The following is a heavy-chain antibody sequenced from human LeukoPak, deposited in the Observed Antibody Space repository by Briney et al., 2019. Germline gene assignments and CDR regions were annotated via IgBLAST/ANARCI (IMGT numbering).Heavy chain of an antibody. CDR1: GFTFSSYA. CDR2: IYSGGST. CDR3: AKTLHYGHYGKFDY. J-gene: IGHJ4*02. D-gene: IGHD4-17*01. Sequence: GWSLSLSCAASGFTFSSYAMHWVRQAPGKRLEWVSVIYSGGSTYYADSVKGRFTISRDNSKNSLYLQMNSLRAEDTAVYYCAKTLHYGHYGKFDYWGQGTLVTVSS. V-gene: IGHV3-23*03.